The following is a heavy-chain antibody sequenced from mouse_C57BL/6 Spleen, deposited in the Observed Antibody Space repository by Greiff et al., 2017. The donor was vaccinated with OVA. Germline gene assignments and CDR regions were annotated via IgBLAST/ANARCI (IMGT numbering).Heavy chain of an antibody. CDR1: GYTFTSYW. D-gene: IGHD2-3*01. J-gene: IGHJ1*03. Sequence: VQLQQPGAELVRPGSSVKLSCKASGYTFTSYWMDWVKQRPGQGLEWIGNIYPSDSETHYNQKFKDKATLTVDKSSSTAYMQLSSLTSEDSAVYYCARMGDGYYRYFDVWGTGTTVTVSS. V-gene: IGHV1-61*01. CDR2: IYPSDSET. CDR3: ARMGDGYYRYFDV.